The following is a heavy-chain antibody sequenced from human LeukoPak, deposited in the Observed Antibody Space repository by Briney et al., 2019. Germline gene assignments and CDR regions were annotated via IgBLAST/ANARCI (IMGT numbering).Heavy chain of an antibody. V-gene: IGHV4-30-2*01. CDR3: ARGGDPVKAVAFDY. D-gene: IGHD6-19*01. CDR2: IYHSGST. CDR1: GGSISSGGYY. J-gene: IGHJ4*02. Sequence: SETLSLTCTVSGGSISSGGYYWSWIRQPPGKGLEWIGYIYHSGSTYYNPSLKSRVTISVDRSKNQFSLKLSSVTAADTAVYYCARGGDPVKAVAFDYWGQGTLVTVSS.